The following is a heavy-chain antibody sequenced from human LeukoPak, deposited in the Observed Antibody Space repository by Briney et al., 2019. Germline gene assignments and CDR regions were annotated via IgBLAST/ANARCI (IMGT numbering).Heavy chain of an antibody. Sequence: PSETLSLTCTVSGGSISSYYWSWIRQPPGKGLEWIGYIYYSGSTNYNPSLKSRVTISVDTSKNQFSLKLSSVTAADTAVYYCARGERYCSGGSCHDYYYYYYGMDVWGQGTTVTVSS. J-gene: IGHJ6*02. CDR1: GGSISSYY. CDR2: IYYSGST. D-gene: IGHD2-15*01. CDR3: ARGERYCSGGSCHDYYYYYYGMDV. V-gene: IGHV4-59*01.